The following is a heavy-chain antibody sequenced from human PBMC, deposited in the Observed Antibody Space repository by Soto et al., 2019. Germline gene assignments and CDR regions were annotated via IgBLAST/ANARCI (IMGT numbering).Heavy chain of an antibody. CDR1: GYTFTSYG. Sequence: ASVKVSCKASGYTFTSYGISWVRQAPGQGLEWMGWISANTDTTNYAQKFQGRVTITTDESTSTAYVELSSLRSEDTAVYYCARSQGSSTSLEIYYYYYYGMDVWGQGTTVTVSS. CDR2: ISANTDTT. J-gene: IGHJ6*02. V-gene: IGHV1-18*01. D-gene: IGHD2-2*01. CDR3: ARSQGSSTSLEIYYYYYYGMDV.